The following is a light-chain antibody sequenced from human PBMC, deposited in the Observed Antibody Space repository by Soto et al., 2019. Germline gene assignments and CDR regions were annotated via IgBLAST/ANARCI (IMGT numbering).Light chain of an antibody. CDR2: ENN. V-gene: IGLV6-57*04. J-gene: IGLJ3*02. CDR1: SGSVASNH. Sequence: NFMLTQPHSVSESPGKTVTISCTRSSGSVASNHVQWYQQRPGSAPTTLIYENNQRPSGVPDRFSGSVDSSSNSASLTISGLKTEDEADYYSQSYDSNNVVFGGGTKLTVL. CDR3: QSYDSNNVV.